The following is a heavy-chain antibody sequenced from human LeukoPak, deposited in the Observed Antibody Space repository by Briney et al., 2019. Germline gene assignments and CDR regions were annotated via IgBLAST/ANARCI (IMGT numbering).Heavy chain of an antibody. CDR2: IYYSGST. Sequence: SETLSLTYTVSNGSISTYYWSWIRQTLGNGLEWIGYIYYSGSTNYNPSLKSRVTISVDTSKNQFSLKLSSVTAADTAVYYCARILWFGEPLFDYWGQGTLVTVSS. D-gene: IGHD3-10*01. CDR3: ARILWFGEPLFDY. CDR1: NGSISTYY. V-gene: IGHV4-59*01. J-gene: IGHJ4*02.